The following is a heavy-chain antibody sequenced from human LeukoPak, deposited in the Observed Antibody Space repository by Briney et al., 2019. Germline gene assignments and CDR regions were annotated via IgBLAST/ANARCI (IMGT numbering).Heavy chain of an antibody. V-gene: IGHV3-53*01. CDR1: GFTVSSNY. J-gene: IGHJ4*02. CDR3: AKGYYLYYFDY. Sequence: GSLRLSCAASGFTVSSNYMSWVRQAPGKGLEWVSVIYSGGSTYYADSVKGRFTISRDNSKNTLYLQMNSLRAEDTAVYYCAKGYYLYYFDYWGQGTLVTVSS. CDR2: IYSGGST. D-gene: IGHD2/OR15-2a*01.